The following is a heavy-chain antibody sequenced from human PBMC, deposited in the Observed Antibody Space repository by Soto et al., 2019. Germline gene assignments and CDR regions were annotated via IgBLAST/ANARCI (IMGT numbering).Heavy chain of an antibody. V-gene: IGHV4-39*02. D-gene: IGHD3-9*01. CDR3: ARDRYGGFDY. CDR1: GGSINSKSYF. CDR2: INYVGKT. Sequence: SETLSLTCSVSGGSINSKSYFWGWIRQTPGKGLEWIASINYVGKTYYSPSLKSRLAISVDTSKNQFSLRLSSVTAADTAVYYCARDRYGGFDYWGLGTLVTVSS. J-gene: IGHJ4*02.